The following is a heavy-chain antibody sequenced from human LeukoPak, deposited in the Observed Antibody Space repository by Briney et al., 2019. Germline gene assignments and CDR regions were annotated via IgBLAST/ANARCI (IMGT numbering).Heavy chain of an antibody. J-gene: IGHJ6*03. V-gene: IGHV4-61*05. CDR2: IYYSGST. Sequence: SETLSLTCTVSGGSISSSSYYWGWIRQPPGKGLEWIGYIYYSGSTNYNPSLKSRVTISVDTSKNQFSLKLSSVTAADTAVYYCARMDYGPNYWAYYYYYYYMDVWGKGTTVTVSS. CDR3: ARMDYGPNYWAYYYYYYYMDV. CDR1: GGSISSSSYY. D-gene: IGHD4-17*01.